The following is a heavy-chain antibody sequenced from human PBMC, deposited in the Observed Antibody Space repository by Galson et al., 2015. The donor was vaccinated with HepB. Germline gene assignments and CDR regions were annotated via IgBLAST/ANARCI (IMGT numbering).Heavy chain of an antibody. D-gene: IGHD2-2*01. CDR1: GGSFSGYY. V-gene: IGHV4-34*01. CDR3: ARVSTSGLGEDWFDP. Sequence: CAVYGGSFSGYYWSWIRQPPGKGLEWLGEINHSGSTNYNPSLKSRVTISVDTSKNQFSLKLSSVTAADTAVYFCARVSTSGLGEDWFDPWGQGTLVTVSS. CDR2: INHSGST. J-gene: IGHJ5*02.